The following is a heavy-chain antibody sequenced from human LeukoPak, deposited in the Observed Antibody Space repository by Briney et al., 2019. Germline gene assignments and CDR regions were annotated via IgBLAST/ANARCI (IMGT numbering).Heavy chain of an antibody. D-gene: IGHD3-22*01. V-gene: IGHV1-8*01. J-gene: IGHJ4*02. CDR2: MNPNSGNT. CDR1: GYTFTSYD. CDR3: VRGGYSTPSYYFDY. Sequence: ASVKVSCKASGYTFTSYDINWVRQAAGQGLEWMGWMNPNSGNTGYAQRFQGRVTMTRNTSISTAYMELSSLRSEDTAVYYCVRGGYSTPSYYFDYWGQGTLVTVSS.